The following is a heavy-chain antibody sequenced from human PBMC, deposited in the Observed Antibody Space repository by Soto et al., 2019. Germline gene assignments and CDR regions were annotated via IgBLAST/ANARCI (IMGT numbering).Heavy chain of an antibody. CDR1: GFTFSSYA. V-gene: IGHV3-23*01. D-gene: IGHD3-3*01. CDR2: ISGSGGST. CDR3: AKTYYDFWSGYWPKTAGADAFDI. J-gene: IGHJ3*02. Sequence: GGSLRLSCAASGFTFSSYAMSWVRQAPGKGLEWVSAISGSGGSTYYADSVKGRFTISRDNSKNTLYLQMNSLRAEDTAVYYCAKTYYDFWSGYWPKTAGADAFDIWGQGTMVTVSS.